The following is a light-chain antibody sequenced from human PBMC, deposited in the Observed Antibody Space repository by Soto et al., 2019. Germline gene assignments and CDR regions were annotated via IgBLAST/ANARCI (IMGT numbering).Light chain of an antibody. CDR1: QSTSSW. J-gene: IGKJ1*01. CDR2: DAS. V-gene: IGKV1-5*01. Sequence: DNHSTKAPSTLSSSYGCRFTSTCRASQSTSSWLAWFQQKPGKAPKLLMYDASSLESGVPSRFSGSGSGTEFTLTISSLKPDDSATYYWQQYGTYCWTFGQGTKVEI. CDR3: QQYGTYCWT.